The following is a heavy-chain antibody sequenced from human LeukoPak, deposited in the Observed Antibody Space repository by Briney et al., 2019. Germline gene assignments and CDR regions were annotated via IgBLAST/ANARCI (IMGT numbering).Heavy chain of an antibody. J-gene: IGHJ4*02. CDR2: IYYSGST. D-gene: IGHD2-21*01. CDR1: GGSISSYY. Sequence: SETLSLTCTVSGGSISSYYWSWIRQPPGKGLEWIGYIYYSGSTNYNPSLKSRVTISVDRSKNQFSLKLSSVTAADTAVYYCARAKGAYCGGDCYGYFDYWGQGTLVTVSS. CDR3: ARAKGAYCGGDCYGYFDY. V-gene: IGHV4-59*12.